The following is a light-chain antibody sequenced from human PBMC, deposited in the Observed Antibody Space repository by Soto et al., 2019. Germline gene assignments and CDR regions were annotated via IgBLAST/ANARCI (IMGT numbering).Light chain of an antibody. CDR1: QSVSNNY. CDR3: QQYGSSGT. CDR2: GAS. Sequence: EIVLTQFPGPLSLPPGERATLSCRASQSVSNNYLAWYQQKPGQAPRLLIYGASNRATGIPDRFSGSGSGTDFTLTISRLEPEDFAVYYCQQYGSSGTFGQGTKVDIK. V-gene: IGKV3-20*01. J-gene: IGKJ1*01.